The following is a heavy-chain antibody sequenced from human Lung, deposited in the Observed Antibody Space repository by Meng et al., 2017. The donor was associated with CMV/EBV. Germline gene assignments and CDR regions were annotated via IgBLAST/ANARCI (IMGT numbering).Heavy chain of an antibody. Sequence: VQVQESGPGLVKPSGTLSLTCGVSGGSISSSNWWSWVRQPPGKGLEWIGEIYHSGSTNYNPSLKSRVTISVDKSKNQFSLKLSSVTAADTAVYYCASFLPPGKQWLVTDYWGQGTLVTVSS. D-gene: IGHD6-19*01. CDR3: ASFLPPGKQWLVTDY. J-gene: IGHJ4*02. CDR1: GGSISSSNW. V-gene: IGHV4-4*02. CDR2: IYHSGST.